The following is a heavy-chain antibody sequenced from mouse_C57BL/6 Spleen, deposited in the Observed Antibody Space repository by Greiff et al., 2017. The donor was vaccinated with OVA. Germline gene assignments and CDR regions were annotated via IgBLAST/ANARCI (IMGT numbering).Heavy chain of an antibody. CDR3: ARAPYDYHDLYFDY. CDR1: GFTFSDYY. D-gene: IGHD2-4*01. V-gene: IGHV5-16*01. Sequence: VQLVESEGGLVQPGSSMKLSCTASGFTFSDYYMAWVRQVPEKGLEWVANINYDGSSTYYLDSLKSRFIISRDNAKNILYLQMSSLKSEDTATYYCARAPYDYHDLYFDYWGQGTTLTVSS. J-gene: IGHJ2*01. CDR2: INYDGSST.